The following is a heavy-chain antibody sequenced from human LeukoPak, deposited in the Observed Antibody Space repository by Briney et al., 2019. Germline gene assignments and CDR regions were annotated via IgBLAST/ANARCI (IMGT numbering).Heavy chain of an antibody. V-gene: IGHV3-72*01. CDR3: ARGASSSSPQYYHGLDV. D-gene: IGHD2-2*01. CDR1: GFIFSDHY. J-gene: IGHJ6*02. Sequence: GGSLRLSCVASGFIFSDHYMDWVRQAPGKGLEWVSRIRDRANSYTTEYAASVKGRYTISRDDSKSSLFLQMNSLRTEDTAVYYCARGASSSSPQYYHGLDVWGQGTTVTVSS. CDR2: IRDRANSYTT.